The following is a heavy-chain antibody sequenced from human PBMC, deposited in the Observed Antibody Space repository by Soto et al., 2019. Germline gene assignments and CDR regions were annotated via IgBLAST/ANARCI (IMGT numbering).Heavy chain of an antibody. CDR2: INAGNGHA. J-gene: IGHJ6*02. CDR1: GYTFTDYG. D-gene: IGHD3-9*01. V-gene: IGHV1-3*01. CDR3: ARDFGYFYWTLGENYYYAMDA. Sequence: QVQLVQSGADVKKPGASVKVSCKASGYTFTDYGLHWVRQAPGQRLEWMGWINAGNGHAKYSQNFKGRVTMTRDTLATTAYKELHSLSSEETAVYFSARDFGYFYWTLGENYYYAMDAWGQGTTVTVSS.